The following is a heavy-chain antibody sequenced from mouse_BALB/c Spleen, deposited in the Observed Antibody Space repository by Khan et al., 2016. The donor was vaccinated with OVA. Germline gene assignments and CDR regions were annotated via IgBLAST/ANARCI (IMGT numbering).Heavy chain of an antibody. Sequence: EVQLQESGPSLVKPSQTLSLTCSVTGDSITSGYWTWIRKFPGNKLEYMGYMIYSGDTYYNPSLKSRISITRHTSKNQNYLQLNSVPTDDTATYYCARSTYRYAFAYWGQGTLVTVSA. J-gene: IGHJ3*01. V-gene: IGHV3-8*02. CDR1: GDSITSGY. D-gene: IGHD2-14*01. CDR2: MIYSGDT. CDR3: ARSTYRYAFAY.